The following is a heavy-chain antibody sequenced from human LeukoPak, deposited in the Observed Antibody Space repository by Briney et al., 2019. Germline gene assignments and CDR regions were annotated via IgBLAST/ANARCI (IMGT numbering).Heavy chain of an antibody. CDR1: GYTFTTYN. CDR3: ARDTDFWSGSNYYMDV. D-gene: IGHD3-3*01. CDR2: INPSGGST. V-gene: IGHV1-46*01. J-gene: IGHJ6*03. Sequence: GASVKVSCKASGYTFTTYNINWVRQAPGQGLEWMGIINPSGGSTSYAQKFQGRVTMTRDMSTSTVYMELSSLRSEDTAVYYCARDTDFWSGSNYYMDVWGKGTTVTVSS.